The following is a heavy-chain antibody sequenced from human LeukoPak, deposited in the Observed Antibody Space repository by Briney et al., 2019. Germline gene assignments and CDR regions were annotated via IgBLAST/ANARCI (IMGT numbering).Heavy chain of an antibody. CDR3: ETYSAFDI. D-gene: IGHD2-21*01. CDR2: IKEDGGEI. J-gene: IGHJ3*02. V-gene: IGHV3-7*02. CDR1: GFTFSIYW. Sequence: PGGSLRLSCAASGFTFSIYWMSWVRQAPGKGLEWVASIKEDGGEIHYVDSVTGRFTISRDNAKNSLYLQMNSLRAEDTAVYYCETYSAFDIWGHGTMVTVSS.